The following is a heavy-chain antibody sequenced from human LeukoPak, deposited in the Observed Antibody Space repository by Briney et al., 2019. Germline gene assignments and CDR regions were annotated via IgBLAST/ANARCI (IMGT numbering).Heavy chain of an antibody. CDR2: ISSNGGST. J-gene: IGHJ4*02. D-gene: IGHD3-16*01. V-gene: IGHV3-64*04. CDR3: ARDRPYGGVGDFDY. CDR1: GFTFTSYV. Sequence: GGSLRLSCSASGFTFTSYVMHWVRQAPGKGLEHVSGISSNGGSTLYADSAKGRFTISRDSFKNTLYLQMNSLRAEDTAVYYCARDRPYGGVGDFDYWGQGTLVTVSS.